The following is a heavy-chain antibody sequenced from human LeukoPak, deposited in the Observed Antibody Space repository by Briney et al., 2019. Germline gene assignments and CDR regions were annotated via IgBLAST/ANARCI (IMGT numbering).Heavy chain of an antibody. Sequence: ASVKVSCKVSGYTLTELSMHWVRQAPGKGLEWMGGFDPEDGETIYAQKFQGRVTMTEDTSTDTAYMELSSLRSEDTAVYYCATSADYYDSSDYWGQRTLVTVSS. CDR2: FDPEDGET. D-gene: IGHD3-22*01. CDR3: ATSADYYDSSDY. V-gene: IGHV1-24*01. CDR1: GYTLTELS. J-gene: IGHJ4*02.